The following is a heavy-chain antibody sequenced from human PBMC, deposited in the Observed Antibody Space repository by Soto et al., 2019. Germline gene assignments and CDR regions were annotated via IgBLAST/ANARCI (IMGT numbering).Heavy chain of an antibody. CDR2: IYPSDSDA. CDR3: ARSRTSSSDDAFDS. V-gene: IGHV5-51*01. CDR1: GYTFTSYW. J-gene: IGHJ3*02. D-gene: IGHD2-2*01. Sequence: EVQLVQSGPEMKKPGESLKISCKGSGYTFTSYWIGWVRQMPGKGLEWMGIIYPSDSDARYSPSFQGQVTMSGDKSIRTAYLQWRTLKASDTAMYYCARSRTSSSDDAFDSWGQGTMVTVSS.